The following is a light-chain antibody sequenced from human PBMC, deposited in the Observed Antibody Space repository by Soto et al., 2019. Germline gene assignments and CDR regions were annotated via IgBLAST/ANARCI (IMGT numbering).Light chain of an antibody. CDR3: LQHNSYPRT. J-gene: IGKJ1*01. Sequence: DIQMTQSPSSLSASVGDRVTITCRASQDITNDLGWYQHKPGKAPKRLIYAASTLQSGVPSRFSGSGSGTEFTLTISSLQPEDFATYYCLQHNSYPRTFGQGTKVEIK. V-gene: IGKV1-17*01. CDR2: AAS. CDR1: QDITND.